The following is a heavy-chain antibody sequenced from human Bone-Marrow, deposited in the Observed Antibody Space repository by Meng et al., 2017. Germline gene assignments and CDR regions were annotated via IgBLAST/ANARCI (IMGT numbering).Heavy chain of an antibody. Sequence: QVQLVQSRAGVKKPGSSVKVSCKASGGPFSSYAISWVRQAPGQGLEWMGGIIPIFGTANYAQKFQGRVTITADESTSTAYMELSSLRSEDTAVYYCASMTTVTVDYYFDYWGQGTLVTVSS. CDR2: IIPIFGTA. D-gene: IGHD4-17*01. CDR1: GGPFSSYA. J-gene: IGHJ4*02. V-gene: IGHV1-69*01. CDR3: ASMTTVTVDYYFDY.